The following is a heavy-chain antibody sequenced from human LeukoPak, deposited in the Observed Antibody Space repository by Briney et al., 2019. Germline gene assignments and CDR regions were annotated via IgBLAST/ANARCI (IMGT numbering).Heavy chain of an antibody. Sequence: SVKVSCKASGGTFSSYAISWVRQAPGQGLEWMGGIIPIFGTANYAQKFQGRVMITADKSTSTAYMELSSLRSEDTAVYYCARDHDLTGTYEYLKYWGQGTLVSVSS. J-gene: IGHJ1*01. CDR1: GGTFSSYA. CDR3: ARDHDLTGTYEYLKY. CDR2: IIPIFGTA. V-gene: IGHV1-69*06. D-gene: IGHD7-27*01.